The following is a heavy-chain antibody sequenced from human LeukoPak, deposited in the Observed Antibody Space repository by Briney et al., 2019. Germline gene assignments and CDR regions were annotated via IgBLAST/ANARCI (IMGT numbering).Heavy chain of an antibody. CDR3: ARGPTTDYDFWSGYPYYFDY. CDR1: GGSFSGYY. CDR2: INHSGSS. D-gene: IGHD3-3*01. J-gene: IGHJ4*02. Sequence: SETLSLTCAVYGGSFSGYYWSWIRQPPGKGLEWIGEINHSGSSNYNPSLKSRVTISVDTSKNQFSLKLSSVTAADTAVYYCARGPTTDYDFWSGYPYYFDYWGQGTLVTVSS. V-gene: IGHV4-34*01.